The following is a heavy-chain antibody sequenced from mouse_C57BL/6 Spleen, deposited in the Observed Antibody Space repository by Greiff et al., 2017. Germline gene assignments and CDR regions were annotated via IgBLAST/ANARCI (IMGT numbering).Heavy chain of an antibody. CDR3: ARDNDYDEGYYFDY. D-gene: IGHD2-4*01. CDR1: GFTFSSYA. Sequence: EVQVVESGGGLVKPGGSLKLSCAASGFTFSSYAMSWVRQTPEKRLEWVATISDGGSYTYYPDNVKGRFTISRDNAKNNLYLQMGHLKSEDTAMYYCARDNDYDEGYYFDYWGQGTTLTVSS. J-gene: IGHJ2*01. CDR2: ISDGGSYT. V-gene: IGHV5-4*01.